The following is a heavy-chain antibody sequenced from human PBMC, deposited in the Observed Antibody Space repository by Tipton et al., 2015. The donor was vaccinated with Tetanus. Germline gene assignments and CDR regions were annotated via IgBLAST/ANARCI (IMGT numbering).Heavy chain of an antibody. J-gene: IGHJ4*02. D-gene: IGHD3-22*01. CDR1: GYYLTNYG. CDR3: ARGMDYDSSGIDDF. CDR2: ISGYNGNT. Sequence: QVQLVQSGAEVRKPGASVRVSCTLSGYYLTNYGISWVRQAPGQGLEWMAWISGYNGNTKSAQRFQGRVTMTRDTSISTAYMEVSRLRSDDTAIYYCARGMDYDSSGIDDFWGQGTLVTVSS. V-gene: IGHV1-18*01.